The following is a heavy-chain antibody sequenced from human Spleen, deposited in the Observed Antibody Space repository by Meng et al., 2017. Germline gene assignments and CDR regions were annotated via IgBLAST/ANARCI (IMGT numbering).Heavy chain of an antibody. CDR2: IWYDGSHK. D-gene: IGHD4-17*01. CDR3: ARDFYGDFSRVDY. J-gene: IGHJ4*02. Sequence: QWHVVESGGVVVQPGRSLRLSCAACGFTFTRYGMHWVRQAPGKGLEWLSFIWYDGSHKYYEDSVKGRFTISRDNSKNTLYLEMNSLRAEDTAVYYCARDFYGDFSRVDYWGQGTLVTVSS. CDR1: GFTFTRYG. V-gene: IGHV3-33*01.